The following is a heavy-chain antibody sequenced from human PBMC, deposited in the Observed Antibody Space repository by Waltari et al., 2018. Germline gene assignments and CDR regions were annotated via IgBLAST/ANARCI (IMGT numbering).Heavy chain of an antibody. J-gene: IGHJ3*02. D-gene: IGHD3-22*01. CDR1: GGSISSGSDY. Sequence: VQLQESGPGLVKPSQTLSLTCTVSGGSISSGSDYWSWIRKPAGKGLEWIGRIYTSGSTNYNPSLKSRVTISVDTSKNQFSLKLSSVTAADTAVYYCARDAPYDSSGYRAFDIWGQGTMVTVSS. CDR3: ARDAPYDSSGYRAFDI. V-gene: IGHV4-61*02. CDR2: IYTSGST.